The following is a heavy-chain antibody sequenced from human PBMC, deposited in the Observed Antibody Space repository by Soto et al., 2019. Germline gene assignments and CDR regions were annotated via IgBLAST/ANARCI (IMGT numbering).Heavy chain of an antibody. CDR1: GGSFSGYY. Sequence: SETLSLTCAVYGGSFSGYYWSWIRQPPGKGLEWIGEINHSGSTNYNPSLKSRVTISVDTSKNQFSLKLSSVTAADTAVYYCARAEGNYDFCSGYYSNYYYGMDVWGQGTTVTVSS. CDR2: INHSGST. J-gene: IGHJ6*02. D-gene: IGHD3-3*01. CDR3: ARAEGNYDFCSGYYSNYYYGMDV. V-gene: IGHV4-34*01.